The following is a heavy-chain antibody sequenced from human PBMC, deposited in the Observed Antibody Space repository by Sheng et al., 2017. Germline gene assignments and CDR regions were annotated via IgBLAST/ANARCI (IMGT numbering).Heavy chain of an antibody. J-gene: IGHJ4*02. CDR3: ARVGFSGWYSGDY. D-gene: IGHD6-19*01. V-gene: IGHV3-53*01. CDR2: IYSGGST. Sequence: EVQLVESGGGLIQPGGSLRLSCAASGFTVSSNYMSWVRQAPGKGLEWVSVIYSGGSTYYADSVKGRFTISRDNSKNTLYLQMNSLRAEDTAVYYCARVGFSGWYSGDYWGQGTLVTVSS. CDR1: GFTVSSNY.